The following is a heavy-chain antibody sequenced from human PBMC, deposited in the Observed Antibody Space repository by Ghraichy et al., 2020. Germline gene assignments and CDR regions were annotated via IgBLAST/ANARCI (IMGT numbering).Heavy chain of an antibody. J-gene: IGHJ4*02. V-gene: IGHV3-74*01. Sequence: GGSLRLSCAASGFTFSSYWLHWVRQAPGKGLVWVSRINSDGSSTNYADSVKGRFTISRDNAKNTLYLQMNSLRVEDTAVYYCASQSPSIAYWGQGILVTVT. CDR3: ASQSPSIAY. CDR2: INSDGSST. CDR1: GFTFSSYW.